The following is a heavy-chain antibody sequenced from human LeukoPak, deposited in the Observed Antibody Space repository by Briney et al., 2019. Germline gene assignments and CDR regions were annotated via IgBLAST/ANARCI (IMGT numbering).Heavy chain of an antibody. Sequence: GASVKVSCKASGYTFTSYGISWVRQAPGQGLGWMGWISAYNGNTNYAQKLQGRVTMTTDTSTSTAYMELRSLRSDDTAVYYCAIETMVRGVIYFDYWGQGTLVTVSS. CDR2: ISAYNGNT. J-gene: IGHJ4*02. D-gene: IGHD3-10*01. CDR1: GYTFTSYG. V-gene: IGHV1-18*01. CDR3: AIETMVRGVIYFDY.